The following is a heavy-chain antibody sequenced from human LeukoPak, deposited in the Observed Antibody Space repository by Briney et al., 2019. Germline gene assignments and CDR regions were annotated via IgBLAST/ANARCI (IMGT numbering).Heavy chain of an antibody. Sequence: GGSLRLSCAASGFTFSSYAMSWVRQAPGKGLEWVSAISGSGGSTYYADSVKGRFTISRDNSKNTLYLQMNSLRAEDTAVYYCAKAHPAEMATIHETYPYDYWGQGTLVTVSS. D-gene: IGHD5-24*01. CDR1: GFTFSSYA. J-gene: IGHJ4*02. CDR3: AKAHPAEMATIHETYPYDY. CDR2: ISGSGGST. V-gene: IGHV3-23*01.